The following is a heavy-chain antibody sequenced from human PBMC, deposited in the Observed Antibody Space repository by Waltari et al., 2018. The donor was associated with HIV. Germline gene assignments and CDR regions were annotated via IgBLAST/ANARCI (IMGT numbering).Heavy chain of an antibody. Sequence: EVRLVQSGGGLVKPGESLTLSCTASGFNFSLFSMTWVRLAPGKRIEWVSSMSRSSSYSVYSDADKGRVTVSRDNAKNSLLLQLNTLTAEDTALYYCVRDRTSLTTGDFESWGQEAPVTVSS. D-gene: IGHD1-1*01. V-gene: IGHV3-21*02. CDR1: GFNFSLFS. CDR2: MSRSSSYS. CDR3: VRDRTSLTTGDFES. J-gene: IGHJ4*02.